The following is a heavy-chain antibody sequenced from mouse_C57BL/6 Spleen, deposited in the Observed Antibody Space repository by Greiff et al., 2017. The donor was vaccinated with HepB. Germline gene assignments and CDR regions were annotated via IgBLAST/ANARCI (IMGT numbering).Heavy chain of an antibody. J-gene: IGHJ1*03. V-gene: IGHV1-63*01. CDR3: ARGQDWDSYWYFDV. CDR2: IYPGGGYT. D-gene: IGHD4-1*01. Sequence: VKLMESGAELVRPGTSVKMSCKASGYTFTNYWIGWAKQRPGHGLEWIGDIYPGGGYTNYNEKFKGKATLTADKSSSTAYMQFSSLTSEDSAIYYCARGQDWDSYWYFDVWGTGTTVTVSS. CDR1: GYTFTNYW.